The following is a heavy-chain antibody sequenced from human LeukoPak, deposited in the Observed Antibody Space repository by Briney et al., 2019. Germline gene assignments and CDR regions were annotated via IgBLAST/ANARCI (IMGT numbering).Heavy chain of an antibody. D-gene: IGHD1-26*01. Sequence: PGGSLRLSCAASGSSFSTTWMNWVRQAPGKGLVSVSRITSDGRNTVYADSVKGRFTISRDNAKNTVYLQMDSLRDEDTAVYYCTRDWYYTTDYWGQGTLVTVSS. CDR1: GSSFSTTW. CDR3: TRDWYYTTDY. V-gene: IGHV3-74*01. J-gene: IGHJ4*02. CDR2: ITSDGRNT.